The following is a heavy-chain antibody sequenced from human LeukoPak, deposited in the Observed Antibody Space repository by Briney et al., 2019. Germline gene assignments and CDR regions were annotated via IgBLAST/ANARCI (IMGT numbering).Heavy chain of an antibody. Sequence: SVLLSLTCTVSGVSISSSSYYWGWIRQPPGEGLECVGSMYYSGSTYYIPSLKSRVTISVYTSKNQFSLKLSSVSAADTAVYYCASNQSGYADNWGQGTMVTVSS. V-gene: IGHV4-39*01. CDR3: ASNQSGYADN. CDR1: GVSISSSSYY. CDR2: MYYSGST. D-gene: IGHD3-3*01. J-gene: IGHJ4*01.